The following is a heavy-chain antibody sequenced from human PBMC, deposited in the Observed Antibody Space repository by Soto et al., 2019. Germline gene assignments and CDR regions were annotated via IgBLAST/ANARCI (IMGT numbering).Heavy chain of an antibody. CDR2: ISHDGSNK. CDR1: GFTFSSYG. Sequence: GGSLRLSCAASGFTFSSYGMHWVRQAPGKGLEWVAVISHDGSNKYYADSVKGRFTISRDNSKNTLYLQMNSLRAEDTAVYYCAKDIYSGYDYYYYYGMDVWGQGTTVTVSS. J-gene: IGHJ6*02. V-gene: IGHV3-30*18. D-gene: IGHD5-12*01. CDR3: AKDIYSGYDYYYYYGMDV.